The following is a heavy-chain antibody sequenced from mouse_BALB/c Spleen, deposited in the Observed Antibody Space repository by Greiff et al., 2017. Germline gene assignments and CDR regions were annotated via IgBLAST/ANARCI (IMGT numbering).Heavy chain of an antibody. CDR2: IFPGDGST. Sequence: VQLQQSGAELVKPGASVKLSCKASGYTFTSYDINWVRQRPEQGLAWIGWIFPGDGSTKYNEKFKGKATLTTDKSSSTAYMQLSRLTSEDSAVYFCARRNLGFAYWGQGTLVTVSA. J-gene: IGHJ3*01. CDR1: GYTFTSYD. D-gene: IGHD2-1*01. V-gene: IGHV1-85*01. CDR3: ARRNLGFAY.